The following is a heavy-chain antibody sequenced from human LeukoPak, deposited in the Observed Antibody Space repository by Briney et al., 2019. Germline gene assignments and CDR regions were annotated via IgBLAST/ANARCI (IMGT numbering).Heavy chain of an antibody. CDR1: GFSFSSYW. CDR3: ARAEFGELYRFDY. CDR2: IKSDGKT. J-gene: IGHJ4*02. D-gene: IGHD3-10*01. Sequence: PGGSLRLSCAASGFSFSSYWMHWVRQAPGKGLVWVSRIKSDGKTNYADSVKGRFTISRDNAKNSLYLQMNSLRAEDTAVYYCARAEFGELYRFDYWGQGTLVTVSS. V-gene: IGHV3-74*01.